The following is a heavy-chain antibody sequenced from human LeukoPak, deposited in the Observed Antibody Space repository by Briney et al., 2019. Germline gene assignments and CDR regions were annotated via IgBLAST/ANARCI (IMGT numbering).Heavy chain of an antibody. CDR1: GFTFSDYY. CDR3: ARCIAARPLRYHYYYMDV. CDR2: ISSSGSTI. D-gene: IGHD6-6*01. Sequence: PGGSLRLSCAASGFTFSDYYMSWIRQAPGKGREWVSYISSSGSTIYYADSVKGRFTMSRDNAKNSLYLQMNSLRAEDTAVYYCARCIAARPLRYHYYYMDVWGKGTTVTVSS. V-gene: IGHV3-11*04. J-gene: IGHJ6*03.